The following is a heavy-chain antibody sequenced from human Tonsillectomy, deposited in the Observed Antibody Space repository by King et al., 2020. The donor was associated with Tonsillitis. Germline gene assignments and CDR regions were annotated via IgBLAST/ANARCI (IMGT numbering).Heavy chain of an antibody. D-gene: IGHD6-19*01. J-gene: IGHJ4*02. CDR2: INPSDGST. Sequence: AQLVQSGAEVKKPGASVKISCKASGYTSTSYYMHWVRQAPGQGLEWMGIINPSDGSTSYAQKFQGRVTMTRDTSTSTVYMELSSLRSDDTAVYYCAMPGIAVAGTSWGQGTLVTVSS. CDR3: AMPGIAVAGTS. CDR1: GYTSTSYY. V-gene: IGHV1-46*01.